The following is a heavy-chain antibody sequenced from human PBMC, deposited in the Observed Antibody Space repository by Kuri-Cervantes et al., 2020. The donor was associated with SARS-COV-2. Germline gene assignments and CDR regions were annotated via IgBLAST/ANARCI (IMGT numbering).Heavy chain of an antibody. J-gene: IGHJ4*02. CDR1: GFTFGDYA. CDR3: ASEEVGATIDY. Sequence: GGSLRLSCTASGFTFGDYAMSWVRQAPGKGLEWVGFIRSKAYGGTTEYAASVKGRFTISRDDSKSIAYLQMNSLRAEDTAVYYCASEEVGATIDYWGQGTLVTVSS. CDR2: IRSKAYGGTT. D-gene: IGHD1-26*01. V-gene: IGHV3-49*04.